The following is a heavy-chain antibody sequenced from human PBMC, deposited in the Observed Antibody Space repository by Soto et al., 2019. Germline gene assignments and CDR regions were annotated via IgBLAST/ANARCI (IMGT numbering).Heavy chain of an antibody. CDR1: GYTFTSYY. D-gene: IGHD6-19*01. CDR3: ARVGGAIVVAGTVPDY. Sequence: ASVKVSCKASGYTFTSYYMHWVRQAPGQGLEWMGIINPSGGSTSYAQKFQGRVTMTRDTSTSTVYMELSSLRSEDTAVYYCARVGGAIVVAGTVPDYWGQGTLVTVSS. CDR2: INPSGGST. V-gene: IGHV1-46*03. J-gene: IGHJ4*02.